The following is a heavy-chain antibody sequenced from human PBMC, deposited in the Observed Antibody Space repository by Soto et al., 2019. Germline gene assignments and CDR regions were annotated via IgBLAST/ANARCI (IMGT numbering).Heavy chain of an antibody. D-gene: IGHD3-10*01. Sequence: EVQLVESGGGLVQPGGSLRLSCAASGFTFSSYWMHWVRQAPGKGLVWVSRIKSDGSNINYADSVKGRFTISRDNAKNTLYLQLNSLRAEDTAIYYCARGGFSGSGSSFQEDYWGQGTLVTVSS. V-gene: IGHV3-74*01. CDR3: ARGGFSGSGSSFQEDY. J-gene: IGHJ4*02. CDR2: IKSDGSNI. CDR1: GFTFSSYW.